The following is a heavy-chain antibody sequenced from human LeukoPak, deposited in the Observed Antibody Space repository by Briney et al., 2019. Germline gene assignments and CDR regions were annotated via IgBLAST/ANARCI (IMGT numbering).Heavy chain of an antibody. CDR1: GGSFSGYY. J-gene: IGHJ6*03. D-gene: IGHD5-24*01. CDR2: INHSGST. Sequence: SETLSLTCAVYGGSFSGYYWSWIRQPPGKGLEWIGEINHSGSTNYNPSLKSRVTISVDTSKNQFSLKLSSVTAADTAVYYCARGRGYNAYYYYYYMDVWGKGTTVTVSS. V-gene: IGHV4-34*01. CDR3: ARGRGYNAYYYYYYMDV.